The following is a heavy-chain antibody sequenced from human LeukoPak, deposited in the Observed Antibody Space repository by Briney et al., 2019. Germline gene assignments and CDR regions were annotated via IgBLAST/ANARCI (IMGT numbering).Heavy chain of an antibody. CDR1: GYSSTSYW. J-gene: IGHJ4*02. CDR2: IYPGDSDT. V-gene: IGHV5-51*01. CDR3: ARPQFNHYDFWSGHYYFDY. Sequence: GESLKISCKGSGYSSTSYWIGWVRQMPGKGLEWMGIIYPGDSDTRYSPSFQGQVTISADKSISTAYLQWSSLKASDTAMYNCARPQFNHYDFWSGHYYFDYWGQGTLVTVSS. D-gene: IGHD3-3*01.